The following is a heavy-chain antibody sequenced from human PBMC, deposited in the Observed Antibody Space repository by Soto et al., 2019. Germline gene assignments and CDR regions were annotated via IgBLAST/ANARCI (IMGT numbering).Heavy chain of an antibody. CDR3: AGWGGQDYNY. Sequence: EVQLVQSGGGLVQPGGSLRFSCVGSGFTFTDFHMNWVRQAPGKGLEWVANIRPDGSETNYVESVKGRFTTSRDNAKNSLFLQMNSLRADDTAVYYCAGWGGQDYNYWGQGILVTVSS. CDR2: IRPDGSET. D-gene: IGHD4-4*01. V-gene: IGHV3-7*03. J-gene: IGHJ4*02. CDR1: GFTFTDFH.